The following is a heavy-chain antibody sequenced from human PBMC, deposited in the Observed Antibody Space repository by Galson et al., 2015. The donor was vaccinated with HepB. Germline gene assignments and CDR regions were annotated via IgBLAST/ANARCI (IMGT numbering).Heavy chain of an antibody. CDR2: INPSGGST. CDR3: AREGKGRGELLRGYYFDY. Sequence: SVKVSCKASGYTFTSYYMHWVRQAPGQGLEWMGIINPSGGSTSYAQKFQGRVTMTRDTSTSTVYMELSSLRSEDTAVYYCAREGKGRGELLRGYYFDYWGQGTLVTVSS. D-gene: IGHD1-26*01. V-gene: IGHV1-46*01. J-gene: IGHJ4*02. CDR1: GYTFTSYY.